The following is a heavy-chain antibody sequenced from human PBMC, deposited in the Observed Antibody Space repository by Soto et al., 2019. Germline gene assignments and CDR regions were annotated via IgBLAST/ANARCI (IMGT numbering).Heavy chain of an antibody. D-gene: IGHD5-12*01. J-gene: IGHJ4*02. Sequence: EVQLVESGGGLVNPGGSLRLSCAASGFTFSIYSMNWVRQAPGKGLEWVSTISGRSSSIYYADSVKGRFTISRDNAKNSLYLQINSLRAEDTAVYYCARSGSGSFDYWGQGTLVTVSS. CDR2: ISGRSSSI. CDR3: ARSGSGSFDY. CDR1: GFTFSIYS. V-gene: IGHV3-21*01.